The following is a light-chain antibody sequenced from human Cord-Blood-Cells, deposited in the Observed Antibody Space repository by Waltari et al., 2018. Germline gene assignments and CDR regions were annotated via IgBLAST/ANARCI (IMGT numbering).Light chain of an antibody. CDR2: EDN. J-gene: IGLJ3*02. Sequence: NFMLTQPHSVTESPGKTVTISFTGSSGSIASNYVPWYQQRPGSAPTTVIYEDNQRPSGVPDRFSGSIDSSSNSASLTISGLKTEDEADYYCQSYDSSNWVFGGGTKLTVL. V-gene: IGLV6-57*02. CDR1: SGSIASNY. CDR3: QSYDSSNWV.